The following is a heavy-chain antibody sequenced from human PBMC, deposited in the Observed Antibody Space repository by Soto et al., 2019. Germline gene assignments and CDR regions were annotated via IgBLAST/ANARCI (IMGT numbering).Heavy chain of an antibody. Sequence: QVQLQESGPGLVKPSQTLSLTCTVSGGSISSGGYYWSWIRQHPGKGLEWIGYIYYSGSTYYNPSLKSRVTISVDTSKNQFSLKLSSVTAADTAVYYCASLQMGVAAGHYGMDVWGQGTTVTVSS. CDR2: IYYSGST. CDR1: GGSISSGGYY. D-gene: IGHD6-13*01. J-gene: IGHJ6*02. CDR3: ASLQMGVAAGHYGMDV. V-gene: IGHV4-31*03.